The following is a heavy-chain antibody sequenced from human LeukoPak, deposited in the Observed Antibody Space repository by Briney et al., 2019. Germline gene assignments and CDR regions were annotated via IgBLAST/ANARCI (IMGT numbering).Heavy chain of an antibody. CDR1: GYTFTGYY. J-gene: IGHJ4*02. V-gene: IGHV1-2*06. CDR3: AVVDTAMVTFDY. D-gene: IGHD5-18*01. Sequence: GASVKVSCKASGYTFTGYYMHWVRQAPGQGLEWMGRINPNSGGTNHAQKFQGRVTMTRDTSISTAYMELSRLRSDDTAVYYCAVVDTAMVTFDYWGQGTLVTVSS. CDR2: INPNSGGT.